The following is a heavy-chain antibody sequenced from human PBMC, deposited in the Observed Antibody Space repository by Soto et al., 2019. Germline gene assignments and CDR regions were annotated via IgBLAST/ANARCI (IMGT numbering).Heavy chain of an antibody. V-gene: IGHV4-30-4*01. Sequence: PGKGLEWIGYIYYSGSTYYNPSLKSRVTISVDTSKNQFSLKLSSVTAADTAVYFFARLLGRSRGGNSGLAVLGKG. CDR3: ARLLGRSRGGNSGLAV. CDR2: IYYSGST. J-gene: IGHJ6*03. D-gene: IGHD1-1*01.